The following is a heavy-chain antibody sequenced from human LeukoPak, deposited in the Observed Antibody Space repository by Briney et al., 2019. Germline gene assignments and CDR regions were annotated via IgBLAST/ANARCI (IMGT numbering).Heavy chain of an antibody. V-gene: IGHV1-46*01. J-gene: IGHJ4*02. Sequence: ASVKVSCKASGYTFTSYYMHWVPQASAEGLEWMGIINPSGGSTNYAQKFQGRVTMTRDTFTSTFDTELSTLISYCTTVYDCARGQWLLGYWGQGTLVTVSS. CDR3: ARGQWLLGY. CDR2: INPSGGST. D-gene: IGHD3-22*01. CDR1: GYTFTSYY.